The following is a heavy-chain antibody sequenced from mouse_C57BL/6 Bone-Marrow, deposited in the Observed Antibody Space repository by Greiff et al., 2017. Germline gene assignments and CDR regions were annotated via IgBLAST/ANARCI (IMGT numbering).Heavy chain of an antibody. CDR3: ARPYYYAMDY. Sequence: EVQGVGSGGGLLKPGGSLKPSCAASGFTFRDYGMPWVRPAPEKGLEWGAYISSGSSTLYYSDTVKGRFTISRDNAKNTMFLQMTSLRSEDTAMYYCARPYYYAMDYWGQGTSVTVSS. J-gene: IGHJ4*01. CDR2: ISSGSSTL. V-gene: IGHV5-17*01. CDR1: GFTFRDYG.